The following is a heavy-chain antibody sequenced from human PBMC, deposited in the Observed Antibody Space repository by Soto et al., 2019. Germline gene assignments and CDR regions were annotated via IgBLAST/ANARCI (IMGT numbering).Heavy chain of an antibody. Sequence: EASVKVSCKASGYTFTSYGISWVRQAPGQGLEWMGWISAYNGNTNYAQKLQGRVTMTTDTSTSTAYMELRSLRSDDTAVYYCARVEDCSSTSCYRTGWFGPWVQGTLVTVSS. J-gene: IGHJ5*02. CDR2: ISAYNGNT. CDR3: ARVEDCSSTSCYRTGWFGP. V-gene: IGHV1-18*04. CDR1: GYTFTSYG. D-gene: IGHD2-2*01.